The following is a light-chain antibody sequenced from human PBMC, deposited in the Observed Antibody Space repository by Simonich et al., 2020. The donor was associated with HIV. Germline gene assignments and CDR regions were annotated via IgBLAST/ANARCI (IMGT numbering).Light chain of an antibody. CDR2: GAS. J-gene: IGKJ5*01. CDR1: QSVSSSY. V-gene: IGKV3-15*01. CDR3: QHYYNWPPIT. Sequence: EIVLTQSPGTLSLSPGERATLSCRASQSVSSSYLAWYQQKPGQAPRLLIYGASTRAIGIPARFSGSGSGTEFTLTINSMQSEDFAVYYCQHYYNWPPITFGQGTRLDIK.